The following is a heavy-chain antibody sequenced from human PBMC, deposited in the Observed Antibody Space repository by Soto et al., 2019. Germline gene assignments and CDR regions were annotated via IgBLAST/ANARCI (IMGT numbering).Heavy chain of an antibody. Sequence: SETLSLTCTVSGGSISSSSYYWGWIRQPPGEGLEWIGNIYYSGSTYYNLSLKSRVAISMDTSKNQFSLKLSSVTAADTAVYYCASTRGPYSASWYFVSWGQGTPVTVSS. D-gene: IGHD6-13*01. V-gene: IGHV4-39*01. CDR2: IYYSGST. CDR1: GGSISSSSYY. CDR3: ASTRGPYSASWYFVS. J-gene: IGHJ4*02.